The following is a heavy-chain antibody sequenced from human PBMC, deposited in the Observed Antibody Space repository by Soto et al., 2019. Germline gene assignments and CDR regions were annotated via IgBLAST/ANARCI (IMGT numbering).Heavy chain of an antibody. Sequence: SETLSLTCTVSGGSISSGDYYWSWIRQPPGKGLEWIGYIYYSGSTYYNPSLKSRVTISVDTSKNQFSLKLSSVTAADTAVYYCARYYDILNGYNIGFGYWGQGTLVTVSS. CDR3: ARYYDILNGYNIGFGY. V-gene: IGHV4-30-4*01. CDR1: GGSISSGDYY. D-gene: IGHD3-9*01. CDR2: IYYSGST. J-gene: IGHJ4*02.